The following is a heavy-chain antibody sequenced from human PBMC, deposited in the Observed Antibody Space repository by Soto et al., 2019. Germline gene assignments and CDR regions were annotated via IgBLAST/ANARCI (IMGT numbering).Heavy chain of an antibody. J-gene: IGHJ6*02. Sequence: VKVSCKASGGTFSSYAISWVRQAPGQGLEWMGWINPNSGGTNYAQKFQGRVTMTRDTSISTAYMELSRLRSDDTAVYYCARAGAYGDYSSDYYGMDVWGQGTTVTVSS. CDR2: INPNSGGT. CDR3: ARAGAYGDYSSDYYGMDV. D-gene: IGHD4-17*01. V-gene: IGHV1-2*02. CDR1: GGTFSSYA.